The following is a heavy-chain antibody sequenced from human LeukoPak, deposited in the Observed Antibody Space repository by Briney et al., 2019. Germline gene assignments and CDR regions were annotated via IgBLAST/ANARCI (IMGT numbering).Heavy chain of an antibody. CDR2: ISSSSTYM. V-gene: IGHV3-21*01. Sequence: GGSLRLSCVASGFTFSTYNMNWVRQAPGKGLEWVSSISSSSTYMYYADSVKGRFTISRDNAENSLFLQMNSLRAEDTAVYYCARDLSGTNDQFAPWGQGTLVTVSS. CDR1: GFTFSTYN. CDR3: ARDLSGTNDQFAP. D-gene: IGHD3-10*01. J-gene: IGHJ5*02.